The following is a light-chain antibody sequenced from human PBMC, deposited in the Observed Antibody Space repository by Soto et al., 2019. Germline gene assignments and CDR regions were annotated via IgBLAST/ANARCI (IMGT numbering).Light chain of an antibody. CDR1: SSDVGGYNY. Sequence: QSALTQPASVSGSPGQSITISCTGTSSDVGGYNYVSWYQQHPGKAPKLMIYEVSNRPSGVSYRFSGSKSGNTASLTISGLQAEDEAEYYCSSYTSSSTLYVFGTGTKVTVL. V-gene: IGLV2-14*01. CDR2: EVS. CDR3: SSYTSSSTLYV. J-gene: IGLJ1*01.